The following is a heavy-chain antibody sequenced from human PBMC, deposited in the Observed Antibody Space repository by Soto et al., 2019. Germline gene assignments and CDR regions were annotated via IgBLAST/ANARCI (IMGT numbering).Heavy chain of an antibody. CDR1: GGSFSGYY. CDR2: INHSGST. CDR3: ARGWGYSYGYYYYGMDV. Sequence: SETLSLTCAVYGGSFSGYYWSWIRQPPGKGLEWIGEINHSGSTNYNPSLKSRVTISVDTSKNQFSLKLSSVTAADPAGYYFARGWGYSYGYYYYGMDVWGQGTTVPVSS. V-gene: IGHV4-34*01. D-gene: IGHD5-18*01. J-gene: IGHJ6*02.